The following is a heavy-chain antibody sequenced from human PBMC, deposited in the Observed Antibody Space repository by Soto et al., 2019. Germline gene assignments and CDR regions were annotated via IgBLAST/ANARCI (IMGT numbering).Heavy chain of an antibody. J-gene: IGHJ4*02. CDR2: IYSGGST. Sequence: GGSLRLSCAASGFTVSSNYMSWVRQAPGKGLEWVSVIYSGGSTYYADSVKGRFTISRDNSKNTLYLQMNSLRAEDTAVYYCARDSTYWSGGSCFFDYWGQGTLVTVSS. V-gene: IGHV3-53*01. D-gene: IGHD2-15*01. CDR3: ARDSTYWSGGSCFFDY. CDR1: GFTVSSNY.